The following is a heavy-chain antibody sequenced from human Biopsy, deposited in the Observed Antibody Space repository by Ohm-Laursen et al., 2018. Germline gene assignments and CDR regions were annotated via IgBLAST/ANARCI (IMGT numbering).Heavy chain of an antibody. CDR2: IIPILGTV. Sequence: VSWVKVSCKASGDTFTTSAISWVRQVPGQGLDWMGRIIPILGTVDYGQNFQGRVTIRADTSTTFLELTSLRYDDTAVYYCASGDIGGIGLDVWGLGTTVTVSS. CDR3: ASGDIGGIGLDV. V-gene: IGHV1-69*04. D-gene: IGHD3-10*01. J-gene: IGHJ6*02. CDR1: GDTFTTSA.